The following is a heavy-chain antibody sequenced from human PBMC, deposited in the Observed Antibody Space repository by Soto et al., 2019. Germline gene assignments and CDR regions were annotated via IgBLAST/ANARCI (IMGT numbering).Heavy chain of an antibody. Sequence: QITLKESGPTLVKPTQTLTLTCTFSGFSLSTSGVGVGWIRQPPGKALEWLALIYWNDDKRYSPSLKSRLTITKDTSKSQVVLTMTNMDPVDTATYYCAHFYSCGWYVEVYFQHWGQGTLVTVSS. V-gene: IGHV2-5*01. CDR1: GFSLSTSGVG. CDR2: IYWNDDK. J-gene: IGHJ1*01. D-gene: IGHD6-19*01. CDR3: AHFYSCGWYVEVYFQH.